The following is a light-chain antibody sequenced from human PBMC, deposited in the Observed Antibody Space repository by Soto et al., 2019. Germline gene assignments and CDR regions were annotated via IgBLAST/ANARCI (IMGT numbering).Light chain of an antibody. CDR1: QTVSNK. V-gene: IGKV3-20*01. J-gene: IGKJ5*01. Sequence: EIVLTQSPATLSSSPGERATLSCRASQTVSNKLAWYQHEPGQAPRLLIYGASNRATGIPDRFSGSGSGTDFTLTISRLEPEDFAVYYCQQYGSLPITFGQGTRLEIK. CDR3: QQYGSLPIT. CDR2: GAS.